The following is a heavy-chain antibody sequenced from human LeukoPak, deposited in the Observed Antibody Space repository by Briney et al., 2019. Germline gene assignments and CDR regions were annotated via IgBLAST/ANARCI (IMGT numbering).Heavy chain of an antibody. Sequence: ETLSLTCTVSGCSISSSSNYWGWIRQRPGKGLEWIGSIYYSGSTYYNPSLKSRVTISVDTYKNQFTLKLSSVTAADTAVYYCARRLMVRGAPGENHFYYWGQGTLGTVSS. D-gene: IGHD3-10*01. CDR2: IYYSGST. V-gene: IGHV4-39*06. J-gene: IGHJ4*02. CDR3: ARRLMVRGAPGENHFYY. CDR1: GCSISSSSNY.